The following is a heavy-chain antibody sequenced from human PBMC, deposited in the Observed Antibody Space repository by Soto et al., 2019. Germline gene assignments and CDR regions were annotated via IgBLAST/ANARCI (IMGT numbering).Heavy chain of an antibody. Sequence: QITLKESGPTLVKPTQTLTLTCTFSGFSLSTSGVGVGWIRQPPGKALEWLALIYWNDDKRYSPSLKSRLTITKDTSKNQVVLTMTNMDPVDTATYYCAHRPRIAAVGVEFDHWGQGTLVTVSS. CDR3: AHRPRIAAVGVEFDH. CDR1: GFSLSTSGVG. CDR2: IYWNDDK. D-gene: IGHD6-13*01. J-gene: IGHJ4*02. V-gene: IGHV2-5*01.